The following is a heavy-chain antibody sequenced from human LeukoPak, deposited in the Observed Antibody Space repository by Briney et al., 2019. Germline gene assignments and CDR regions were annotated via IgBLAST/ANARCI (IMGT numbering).Heavy chain of an antibody. CDR3: ARVTTYSSSWYD. V-gene: IGHV3-48*04. J-gene: IGHJ4*02. CDR2: ISTSSSTI. D-gene: IGHD6-13*01. CDR1: GFTFSSYA. Sequence: GGSLRLSCAASGFTFSSYAMSWVRQAPGKGLEWVSYISTSSSTIYYADSVKGRFTISRDNAKNSLYLQMNSLRVEDTAVYYCARVTTYSSSWYDWGQGTLVTVSS.